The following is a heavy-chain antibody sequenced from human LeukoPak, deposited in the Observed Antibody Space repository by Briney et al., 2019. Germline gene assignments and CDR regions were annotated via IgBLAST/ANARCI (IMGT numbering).Heavy chain of an antibody. Sequence: GGSLRLSCADSGLTFDSYAMSWVRQAPGKGLEWVSAISGSGGSTNYADSVKGRFSIFRDNSKNTVYLQMNSLRAEDTAVYYCAKGGSVVSKGYFDYWGQGTLVTVSS. D-gene: IGHD3-16*02. CDR3: AKGGSVVSKGYFDY. CDR2: ISGSGGST. V-gene: IGHV3-23*01. J-gene: IGHJ4*02. CDR1: GLTFDSYA.